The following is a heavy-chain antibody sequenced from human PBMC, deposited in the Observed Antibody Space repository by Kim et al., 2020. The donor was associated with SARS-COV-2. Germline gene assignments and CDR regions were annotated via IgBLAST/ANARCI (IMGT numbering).Heavy chain of an antibody. J-gene: IGHJ4*02. CDR2: ISDSGLRT. CDR3: EASDY. CDR1: GFTFSTYA. V-gene: IGHV3-23*01. Sequence: GGSLRLSCAASGFTFSTYAMSWARQAPGKGLEWVSTISDSGLRTHYADSVKGRFTISRDNSRSTLFLQMNYLRAEDTAIYYCEASDYWGQGSLAT.